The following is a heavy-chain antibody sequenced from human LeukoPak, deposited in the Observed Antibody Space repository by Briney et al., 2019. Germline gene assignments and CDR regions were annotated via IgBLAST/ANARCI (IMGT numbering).Heavy chain of an antibody. CDR3: TTDTWYSAGH. CDR1: GFIFSGSW. CDR2: IKKDGSEK. V-gene: IGHV3-7*03. J-gene: IGHJ4*02. Sequence: AGGSLRLSCTASGFIFSGSWMAGIRQAPGKGLEWVAIIKKDGSEKYYVDSMKGRFTISRDNAKNSLFLQMNSLRAEDTAIYYCTTDTWYSAGHWGQGTLVTVSS. D-gene: IGHD2-15*01.